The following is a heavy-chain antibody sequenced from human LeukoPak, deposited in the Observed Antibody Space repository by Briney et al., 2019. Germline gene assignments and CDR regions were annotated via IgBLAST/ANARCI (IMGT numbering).Heavy chain of an antibody. CDR1: GGTFSSYA. CDR2: IIPIFGTA. J-gene: IGHJ6*03. D-gene: IGHD3-3*01. Sequence: ASVKVSCKASGGTFSSYAISWVRQAPGQGLEWMGRIIPIFGTANYAQKFQGRVTITTDESTSTDYMELSSLRSEDTAVYYCARDLRVVKRKYYYHYMDVWGKGTTVTVSS. V-gene: IGHV1-69*05. CDR3: ARDLRVVKRKYYYHYMDV.